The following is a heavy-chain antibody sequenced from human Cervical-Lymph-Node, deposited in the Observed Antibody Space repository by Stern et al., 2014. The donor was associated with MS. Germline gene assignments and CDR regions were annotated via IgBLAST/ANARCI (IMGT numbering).Heavy chain of an antibody. J-gene: IGHJ6*02. CDR3: ASVAVAGTGDQHYYYGLDV. V-gene: IGHV3-21*01. CDR2: ISARSADI. Sequence: EVQLVESGGGLVKPGGSLRLSCAASGFTFRTYTMNWVRQAPGKGLEWISPISARSADINYADSVKGRFTISRDNAKKSLFLQMNSLRVEDTAVYYCASVAVAGTGDQHYYYGLDVWGQGTTVTVSS. D-gene: IGHD6-19*01. CDR1: GFTFRTYT.